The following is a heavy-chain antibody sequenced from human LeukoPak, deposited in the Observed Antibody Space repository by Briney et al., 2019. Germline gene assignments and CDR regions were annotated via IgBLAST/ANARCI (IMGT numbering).Heavy chain of an antibody. V-gene: IGHV3-21*01. D-gene: IGHD3-22*01. CDR2: ISSSSSYI. CDR1: GFTFSSYS. CDR3: ARENVNDYYDSSGYSPLDY. Sequence: PGGSLRLSCAASGFTFSSYSMNWVRQAPGKGLEWVSSISSSSSYIYYADSVKGRFTISRDNAKNSLYLQMNSLRAEDTAVYYCARENVNDYYDSSGYSPLDYWGQGTLVTVSS. J-gene: IGHJ4*02.